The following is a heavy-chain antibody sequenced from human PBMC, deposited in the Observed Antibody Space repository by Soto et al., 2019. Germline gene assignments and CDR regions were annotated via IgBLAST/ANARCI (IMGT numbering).Heavy chain of an antibody. CDR1: GFTFSDFA. CDR3: AKSAGSIVGDRDY. V-gene: IGHV3-23*01. D-gene: IGHD1-26*01. Sequence: EVQLLESGGGLVQPGGSLRLSCAASGFTFSDFAMNWVRQAPGKGLEWVSTISGSGGSTYYADSVKCRFTISRDNSKNTLYLQMNSLRAEDTAVSYWAKSAGSIVGDRDYWGQGTLVTVSS. CDR2: ISGSGGST. J-gene: IGHJ4*02.